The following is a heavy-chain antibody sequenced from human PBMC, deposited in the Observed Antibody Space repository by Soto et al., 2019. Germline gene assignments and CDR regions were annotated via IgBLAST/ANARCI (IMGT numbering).Heavy chain of an antibody. CDR2: IWYDGSNL. V-gene: IGHV3-33*01. Sequence: GGSLRLSCAASGFTFSGYGMHWVRQAPGKGLEWVAVIWYDGSNLHHADSVTGRFTISRDNSESRMDLQMNSLRVEDTAVYYCARMYGSHDAFDLWGQGTVVTVSS. D-gene: IGHD3-10*01. CDR3: ARMYGSHDAFDL. CDR1: GFTFSGYG. J-gene: IGHJ3*01.